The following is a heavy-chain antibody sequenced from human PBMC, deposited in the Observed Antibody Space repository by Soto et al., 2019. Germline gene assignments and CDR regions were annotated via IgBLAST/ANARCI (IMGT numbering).Heavy chain of an antibody. CDR3: ARHNGSPGSYFGLDV. D-gene: IGHD2-8*01. CDR1: GYSFTSYW. Sequence: PGESLKISCKGSGYSFTSYWINWVRQMPGKGLEWMGIIYPGDSDTRYSPSFQGQVTTSADKSIDTAYLQWRSLKASDTAVYYCARHNGSPGSYFGLDVWGQGTTVTVSS. V-gene: IGHV5-51*01. CDR2: IYPGDSDT. J-gene: IGHJ6*02.